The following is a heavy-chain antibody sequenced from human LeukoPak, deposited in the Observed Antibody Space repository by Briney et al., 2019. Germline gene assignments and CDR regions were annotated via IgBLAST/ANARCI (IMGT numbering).Heavy chain of an antibody. V-gene: IGHV4-59*08. D-gene: IGHD2-15*01. J-gene: IGHJ3*01. CDR3: ATSVGYHGSKNAFDV. CDR2: THYSGST. Sequence: PSETLSLTCSVSGGSISSYFWTWIRQPPGKRLEWIGNTHYSGSTNYNPSLKGRVSISLDTSKNGSSLELTSVTAADTAVYYCATSVGYHGSKNAFDVWGLGTMVTVSS. CDR1: GGSISSYF.